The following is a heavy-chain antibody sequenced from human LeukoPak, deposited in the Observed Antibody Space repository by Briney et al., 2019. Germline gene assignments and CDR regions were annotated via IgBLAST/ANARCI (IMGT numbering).Heavy chain of an antibody. CDR3: AKARSMGATPYYFDY. D-gene: IGHD1-26*01. Sequence: GGSLRLSCAASGFTFSNYSMNWVRQAPGKGLEWVSYISSSSSTIYYADSVKGRFTISRDNAKNSLYLQMNSLRDEDTAVYYCAKARSMGATPYYFDYWGQGTLVTVSS. CDR2: ISSSSSTI. CDR1: GFTFSNYS. J-gene: IGHJ4*02. V-gene: IGHV3-48*02.